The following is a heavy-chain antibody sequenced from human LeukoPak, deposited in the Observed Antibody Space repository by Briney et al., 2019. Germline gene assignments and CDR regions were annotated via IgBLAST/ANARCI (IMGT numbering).Heavy chain of an antibody. J-gene: IGHJ4*02. CDR3: ARDTITVTTPYFDY. V-gene: IGHV1-2*02. D-gene: IGHD4-17*01. Sequence: ASVKVSCKASGYTFTGYYIDWVRQAPGQGLEWMGWINSDSGGTNYAQKFQGRVTMTRDTSTSTAYMELTSLRSDDTAFYYCARDTITVTTPYFDYWGQGTLVTVPS. CDR2: INSDSGGT. CDR1: GYTFTGYY.